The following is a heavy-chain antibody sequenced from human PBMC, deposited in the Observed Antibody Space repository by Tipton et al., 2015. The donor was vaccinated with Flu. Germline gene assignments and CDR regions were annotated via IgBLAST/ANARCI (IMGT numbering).Heavy chain of an antibody. V-gene: IGHV4-31*03. CDR2: IYYSGST. D-gene: IGHD3-22*01. CDR3: AGQRLILDDSSGYYDY. Sequence: LRLSCTVSGGSISSGGYYWSWIRQHPGKGLEWIGYIYYSGSTYYNPSLKSRVTISVDTSKNQFSLKLSSVTAADTAVYYCAGQRLILDDSSGYYDYWGQGTLVTVSS. J-gene: IGHJ4*02. CDR1: GGSISSGGYY.